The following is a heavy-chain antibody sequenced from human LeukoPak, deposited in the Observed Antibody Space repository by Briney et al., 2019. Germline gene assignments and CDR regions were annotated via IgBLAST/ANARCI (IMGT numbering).Heavy chain of an antibody. CDR2: IIPIFGTA. D-gene: IGHD2-2*01. Sequence: ASVKVSCKASGGTFSSYAISWVRQAPGQGLEWMGGIIPIFGTANYAQKFQGRVTITADESTSTAYMELSSLRSEDTAVYYCARAGSPVVPASFNSDWFDPWGQGTLVTVPS. V-gene: IGHV1-69*01. CDR1: GGTFSSYA. CDR3: ARAGSPVVPASFNSDWFDP. J-gene: IGHJ5*02.